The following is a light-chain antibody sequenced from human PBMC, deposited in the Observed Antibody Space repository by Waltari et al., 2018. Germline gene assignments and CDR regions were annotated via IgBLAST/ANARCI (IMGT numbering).Light chain of an antibody. V-gene: IGLV3-1*01. CDR1: KLGDKY. CDR3: QAWDSSNWV. Sequence: SYELTQPPSVSVSPGQTASITCSGDKLGDKYACWYQQKPGQSPGLVIYQDSKRPSGIPERVSGSNSGSTATLTISGTQAMDEADYYCQAWDSSNWVFGGGTKLTVL. CDR2: QDS. J-gene: IGLJ3*02.